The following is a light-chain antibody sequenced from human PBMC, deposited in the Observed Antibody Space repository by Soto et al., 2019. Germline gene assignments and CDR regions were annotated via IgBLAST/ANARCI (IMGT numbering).Light chain of an antibody. CDR3: QQYYSTPQT. CDR2: WAS. V-gene: IGKV4-1*01. CDR1: QSLLFSSNNKNY. J-gene: IGKJ1*01. Sequence: DLVMTQSPDSLAVSLGERATINCKSSQSLLFSSNNKNYLAWFQQKPGQPPKLLIHWASTRESGVPDRYRGSGSGTDFTLTISSLQTEDVAVYYCQQYYSTPQTFGQGTRVEIK.